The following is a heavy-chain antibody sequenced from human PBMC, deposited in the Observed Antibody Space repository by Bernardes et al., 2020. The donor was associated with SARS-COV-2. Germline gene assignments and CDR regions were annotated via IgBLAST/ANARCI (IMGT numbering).Heavy chain of an antibody. V-gene: IGHV3-23*01. CDR1: GFTFSSYA. CDR2: ISGSGGST. Sequence: GGSLRLSCAASGFTFSSYAMSWVRQAPGKGLEWVSGISGSGGSTYYADSVKGRFTISRDNSKNTLYLQMNSLNVRKKICYDSSGYYPPGAFDIWGQGTMVTVSS. J-gene: IGHJ3*02. CDR3: SGYYPPGAFDI. D-gene: IGHD3-22*01.